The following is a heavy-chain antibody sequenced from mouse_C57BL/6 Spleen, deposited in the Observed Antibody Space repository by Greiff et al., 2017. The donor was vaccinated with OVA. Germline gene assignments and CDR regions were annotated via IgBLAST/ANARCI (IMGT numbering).Heavy chain of an antibody. CDR1: GYTFTDYE. CDR2: IDPETGGT. Sequence: QVQLKQSGAELVRPGASVTLSCKASGYTFTDYEMHWVKQTPVHGLEWIGAIDPETGGTAYNQKFKGKAILTADNSSSTAYMELRSLTSEDSAVYYCTSLYHCDYWGQGTTLTVSS. CDR3: TSLYHCDY. D-gene: IGHD2-1*01. V-gene: IGHV1-15*01. J-gene: IGHJ2*01.